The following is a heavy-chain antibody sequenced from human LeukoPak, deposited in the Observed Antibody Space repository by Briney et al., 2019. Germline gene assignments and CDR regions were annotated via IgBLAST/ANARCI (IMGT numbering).Heavy chain of an antibody. J-gene: IGHJ4*02. CDR3: ARAGGNGYYFDY. V-gene: IGHV3-11*06. D-gene: IGHD4-23*01. Sequence: PGGPLRLSCAASGFTFSDYYKGWIRQAPGKGLEWVSYIGSSGHYTNYADSVKGRFTISRDNAKNSLYLQMNSLRAEDTAVYYCARAGGNGYYFDYWGQGTLVTVSS. CDR2: IGSSGHYT. CDR1: GFTFSDYY.